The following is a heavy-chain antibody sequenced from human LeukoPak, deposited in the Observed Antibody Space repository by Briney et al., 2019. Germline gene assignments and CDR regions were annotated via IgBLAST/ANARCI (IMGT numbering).Heavy chain of an antibody. Sequence: SVRVSCKASGGTFSSYAISWVRQAPGQGLEWMGRIIPILGIANYAQKFQGRVTITADKSTSTAYMELSSLRSEDTAVYYCARKSQLGPIDYWGQGTLVTVSS. CDR1: GGTFSSYA. CDR2: IIPILGIA. CDR3: ARKSQLGPIDY. J-gene: IGHJ4*02. V-gene: IGHV1-69*04. D-gene: IGHD6-6*01.